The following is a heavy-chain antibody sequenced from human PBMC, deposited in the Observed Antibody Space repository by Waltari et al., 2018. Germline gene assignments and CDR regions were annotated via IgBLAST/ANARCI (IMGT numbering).Heavy chain of an antibody. CDR1: GLTVSSYF. V-gene: IGHV3-53*02. D-gene: IGHD5-18*01. J-gene: IGHJ4*02. CDR2: IYRGGST. CDR3: AREGVDTANDY. Sequence: EVRLVETGGGLIQPGGSLRLSCAASGLTVSSYFMSWVRRAPGKGLGYVSVIYRGGSTYYADSVKGRFTISRDNSKNTVYLQMNSLRVEDTAVYYCAREGVDTANDYWGQGTLVTVSS.